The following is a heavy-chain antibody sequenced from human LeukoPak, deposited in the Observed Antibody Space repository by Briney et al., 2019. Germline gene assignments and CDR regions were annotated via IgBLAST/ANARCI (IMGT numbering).Heavy chain of an antibody. CDR3: ARRATSERGHSYGLDY. V-gene: IGHV3-21*01. Sequence: PGGSLRLSCAASGFTFNSYSMNWFRQAPGKGLEWVSSISSSSRFIYYADSVKGRFTISRDNAKNSLYLQMTSLRAADTAVYYCARRATSERGHSYGLDYWGQGTLVTVSS. D-gene: IGHD5-18*01. CDR1: GFTFNSYS. J-gene: IGHJ4*02. CDR2: ISSSSRFI.